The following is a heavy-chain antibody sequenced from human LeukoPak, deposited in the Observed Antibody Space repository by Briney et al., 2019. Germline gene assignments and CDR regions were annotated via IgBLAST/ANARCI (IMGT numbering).Heavy chain of an antibody. Sequence: ASVKVSCKASGYTFTSYGISWVRQAPGQGLEWMGWISAYNGNTNYAQKLQGRVTMTTDTSTSTAYMEPRSLRSDDTAVYYCARDGSGGGVIVISPQILGSFDYWGQGTLVTVSS. CDR1: GYTFTSYG. V-gene: IGHV1-18*01. CDR3: ARDGSGGGVIVISPQILGSFDY. J-gene: IGHJ4*02. CDR2: ISAYNGNT. D-gene: IGHD3-16*02.